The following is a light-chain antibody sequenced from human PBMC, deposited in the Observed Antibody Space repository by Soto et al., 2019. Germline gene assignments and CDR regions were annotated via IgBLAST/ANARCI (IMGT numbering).Light chain of an antibody. Sequence: QSVLTQPPSVSGAPGQRVTISCTGSSSNIGAGYDVPWYQQLPGTAPKLLIYVNSNRPSGVPDRFSGSKSGTSASLAITGLQAEDEADYYCQSYDSSLSALYVFGNGTKLTVL. CDR3: QSYDSSLSALYV. CDR1: SSNIGAGYD. V-gene: IGLV1-40*01. J-gene: IGLJ1*01. CDR2: VNS.